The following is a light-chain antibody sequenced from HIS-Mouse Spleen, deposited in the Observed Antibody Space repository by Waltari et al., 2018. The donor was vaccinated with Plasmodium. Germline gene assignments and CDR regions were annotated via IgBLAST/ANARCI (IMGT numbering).Light chain of an antibody. CDR2: LNSDGSH. CDR1: SGPSSYA. J-gene: IGLJ2*01. V-gene: IGLV4-69*01. CDR3: QTWGTGMGV. Sequence: QLVLTQSPSASASLGASVKLTCTLSSGPSSYAIAWPQQQPEKAPRYLMKLNSDGSHSKGDGIPDRFSGSSSGAERYLTISSLQSEDEADYYCQTWGTGMGVFGGGTKLTVL.